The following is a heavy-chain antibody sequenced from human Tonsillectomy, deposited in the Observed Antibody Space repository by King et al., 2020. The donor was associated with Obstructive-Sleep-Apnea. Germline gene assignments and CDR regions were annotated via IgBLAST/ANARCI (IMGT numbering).Heavy chain of an antibody. V-gene: IGHV3-15*01. CDR1: GFSFNNAW. D-gene: IGHD2-15*01. Sequence: VQLVEAGGGLVKPGGSLRLSGAASGFSFNNAWMSWVRQAPGKGLEWVGRIKSKTGGGATDYAAPVKGRFTISRDVSKTTLYLQMNSLKTEDTAVYYCTTYHCSGNSCPDYWGQGTLVTVSS. J-gene: IGHJ4*02. CDR2: IKSKTGGGAT. CDR3: TTYHCSGNSCPDY.